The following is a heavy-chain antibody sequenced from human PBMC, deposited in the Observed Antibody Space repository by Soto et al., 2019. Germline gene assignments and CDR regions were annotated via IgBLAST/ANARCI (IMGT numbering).Heavy chain of an antibody. V-gene: IGHV1-2*04. CDR3: ARAYTALHRSDT. CDR2: INPNTGGT. CDR1: GYTFTDYY. J-gene: IGHJ3*01. Sequence: ASVKVSCKASGYTFTDYYIHWVRQAPGQGLEWMGWINPNTGGTNYAQKFQDWVTVTRDRSITTAYMELSRLRSDDTAVYYCARAYTALHRSDTWGQGTMVTVSS. D-gene: IGHD3-16*01.